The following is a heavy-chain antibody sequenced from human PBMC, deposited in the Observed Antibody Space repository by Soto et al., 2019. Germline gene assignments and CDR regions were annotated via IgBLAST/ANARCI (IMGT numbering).Heavy chain of an antibody. D-gene: IGHD2-2*01. CDR1: GFTFSSYA. CDR2: IGGSGGST. J-gene: IGHJ5*02. Sequence: HPGGSLRLSCAASGFTFSSYAMSWVRQAPGKGLEWVSGIGGSGGSTYYADSVKGRFTISRDNSKSTLFLQMNSLRAEDTAVYYCAKPACASTNCRLYFHSHWFDPWGQGTLVTVSS. CDR3: AKPACASTNCRLYFHSHWFDP. V-gene: IGHV3-23*01.